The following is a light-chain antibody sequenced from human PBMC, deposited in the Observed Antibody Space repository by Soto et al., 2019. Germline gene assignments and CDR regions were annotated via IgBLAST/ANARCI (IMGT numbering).Light chain of an antibody. J-gene: IGLJ2*01. V-gene: IGLV2-23*02. CDR2: EVN. CDR1: STDIWRYDL. Sequence: QSALTQPASVSGSPGQSITISCTGASTDIWRYDLVAWYQQDPGKAPKLMIYEVNKRPSGVSDRFSGSKSGNTASLTISGLQAEDEADYFCSSHAGRGSIIFGGGTKLTVL. CDR3: SSHAGRGSII.